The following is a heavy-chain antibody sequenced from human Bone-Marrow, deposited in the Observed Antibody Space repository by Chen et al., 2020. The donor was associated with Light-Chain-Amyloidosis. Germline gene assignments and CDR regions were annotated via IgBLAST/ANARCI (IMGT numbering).Heavy chain of an antibody. D-gene: IGHD3-9*01. V-gene: IGHV3-23*04. CDR1: GFALRSSA. J-gene: IGHJ3*02. CDR2: VGGIGGRR. CDR3: AKDISYDDMLPCDPADAFDI. Sequence: EVQLVESGGGLLQRGGSLRLSCADSGFALRSSAMSWVRQAPGRGLEWVSAVGGIGGRRAYGDSVKGRLTISRANYKNSLFLQMNSLIADDTAVYYCAKDISYDDMLPCDPADAFDIWGQGTMVTVSS.